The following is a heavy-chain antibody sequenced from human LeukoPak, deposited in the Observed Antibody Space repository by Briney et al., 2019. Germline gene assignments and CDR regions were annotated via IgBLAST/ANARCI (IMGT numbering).Heavy chain of an antibody. J-gene: IGHJ4*02. CDR2: FDPEDGET. CDR1: GYTLTELS. V-gene: IGHV1-24*01. CDR3: ATRGGHDFWSGYPLDY. Sequence: ASVKVSCKVSGYTLTELSMHWVRQAPGKGLEWMGGFDPEDGETIYAQKFQGRVTMTEDTSTDTAYMELSSLRSEDTAVYYCATRGGHDFWSGYPLDYWGQGTLVTVSS. D-gene: IGHD3-3*01.